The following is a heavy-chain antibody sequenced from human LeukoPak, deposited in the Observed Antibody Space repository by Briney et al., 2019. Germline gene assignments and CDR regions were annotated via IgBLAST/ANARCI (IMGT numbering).Heavy chain of an antibody. V-gene: IGHV4-4*02. Sequence: SETLSLTCAVSGGSISSPNWWNWVRQPPGKGLEWIGEIYHSGTTTYNPSLKSRVTISVDTSKNQFSLKLSSVTAADTAVYYCARVGDSSGWYHYFDYWGQGTLVTVSS. D-gene: IGHD6-19*01. CDR1: GGSISSPNW. J-gene: IGHJ4*02. CDR2: IYHSGTT. CDR3: ARVGDSSGWYHYFDY.